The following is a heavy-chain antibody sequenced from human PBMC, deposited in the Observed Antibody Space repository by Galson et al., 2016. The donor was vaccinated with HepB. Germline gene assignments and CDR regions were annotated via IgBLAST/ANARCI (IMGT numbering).Heavy chain of an antibody. CDR1: GFTFSSYA. V-gene: IGHV3-23*01. D-gene: IGHD5-24*01. CDR3: VKGASMGWLQLQASYFDY. J-gene: IGHJ4*02. Sequence: SLRLSCAASGFTFSSYAMSWVRQAPGKGLEWVSIISGSGGSTYYADSVKGRFTISRDNSKSTLYLQMNSLRAEDTAVYYCVKGASMGWLQLQASYFDYWGQGTLVTVSS. CDR2: ISGSGGST.